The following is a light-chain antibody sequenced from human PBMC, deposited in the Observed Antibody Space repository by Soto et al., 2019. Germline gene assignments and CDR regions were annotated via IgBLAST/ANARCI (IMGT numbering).Light chain of an antibody. Sequence: DIVMTQSPDSLAVSLGERATINCKSSQSVLYSSNNKNYLAWYQQKPGQPPKLLIYWASNRASGVPERFSGSGSGTDFTLSISSLQAEDVAVYYCQQYYSTPLTFGGGTKVEIK. CDR1: QSVLYSSNNKNY. CDR2: WAS. CDR3: QQYYSTPLT. V-gene: IGKV4-1*01. J-gene: IGKJ4*01.